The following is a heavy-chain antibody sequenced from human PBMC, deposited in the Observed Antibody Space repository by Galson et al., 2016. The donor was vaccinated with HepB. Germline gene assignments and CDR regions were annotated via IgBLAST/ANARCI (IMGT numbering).Heavy chain of an antibody. CDR1: GFTFSKAW. J-gene: IGHJ4*02. D-gene: IGHD4-17*01. Sequence: SLRLSCAASGFTFSKAWFTWVRQAPGKGLEWVGRIRPQRDRKTPVYAAPVEGRFTISRDDSKNTLYLQMNSLPTGDTALDYWYGHLDYWGRGTLVTVSS. CDR3: YGHLDY. V-gene: IGHV3-15*01. CDR2: IRPQRDRKTP.